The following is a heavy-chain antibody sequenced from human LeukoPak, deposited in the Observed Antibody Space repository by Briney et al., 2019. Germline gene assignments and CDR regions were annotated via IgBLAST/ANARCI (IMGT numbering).Heavy chain of an antibody. CDR3: ARGSSWYYYDSSGPSLDY. CDR2: INSDGSST. CDR1: GFTFSSYW. V-gene: IGHV3-74*01. Sequence: GGSLRLSCVASGFTFSSYWMHWVRQAPGKGLVWVSRINSDGSSTSYADSVKGRFTISRDNAKNTLYLQMNSLRAEDTAVYYCARGSSWYYYDSSGPSLDYWGQGTLVTVSS. D-gene: IGHD3-22*01. J-gene: IGHJ4*02.